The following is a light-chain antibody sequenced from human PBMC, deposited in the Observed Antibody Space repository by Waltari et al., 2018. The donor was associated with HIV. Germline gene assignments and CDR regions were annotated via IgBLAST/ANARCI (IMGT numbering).Light chain of an antibody. Sequence: QSVLTQPPSVSGAPGQRVTISCTGSSSNIGAYDVHWYQQLPGSAPKLLIYAHNYRPSGVPDRFSGSKSGPAASLAIAGLQIEDEGDYFCQSYDNSLRVSYVFSAGTRVTVL. CDR2: AHN. CDR1: SSNIGAYD. CDR3: QSYDNSLRVSYV. J-gene: IGLJ1*01. V-gene: IGLV1-40*01.